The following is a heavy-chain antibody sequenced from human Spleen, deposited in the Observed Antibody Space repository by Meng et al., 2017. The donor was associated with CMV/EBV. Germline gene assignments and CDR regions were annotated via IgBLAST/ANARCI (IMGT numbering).Heavy chain of an antibody. J-gene: IGHJ4*02. CDR2: IWYDGSEE. V-gene: IGHV3-33*03. Sequence: SCTASGFTFSKCGMRWVRQAPGKGLEWVAVIWYDGSEEYYADNVKGRFTISRDNYRHMLYLQMNNLRAEDTAVYYCAKAPYSGGFDSWGQGTLVTVSS. D-gene: IGHD3-10*01. CDR1: GFTFSKCG. CDR3: AKAPYSGGFDS.